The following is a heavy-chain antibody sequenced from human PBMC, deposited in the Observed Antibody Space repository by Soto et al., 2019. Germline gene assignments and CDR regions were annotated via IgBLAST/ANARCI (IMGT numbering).Heavy chain of an antibody. Sequence: ASVKVSCKASGYTFTGYYMHWVRQAPGQGLEWMGWINPNSGGTNYAQKFQGWVTMTRDTSISTAYMELSSLRSDDTAVYYCARVRDGYIYSYFDYWGQGTLVTVSS. J-gene: IGHJ4*02. CDR3: ARVRDGYIYSYFDY. CDR1: GYTFTGYY. CDR2: INPNSGGT. D-gene: IGHD5-12*01. V-gene: IGHV1-2*04.